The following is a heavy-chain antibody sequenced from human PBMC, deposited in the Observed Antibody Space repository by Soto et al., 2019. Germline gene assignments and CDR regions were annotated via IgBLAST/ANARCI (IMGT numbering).Heavy chain of an antibody. D-gene: IGHD2-15*01. J-gene: IGHJ4*01. Sequence: QVQLVESGGGLVKPGGSLRLSCAASGFTLSDYYMSWIRQAPGKGLEWISYSSSSGSAVYYADSVKGRFTISRDNPKDSLNLQINRVTAEDTAVYYGARGRWRANDYWGHGTLVTVSS. CDR2: SSSSGSAV. CDR1: GFTLSDYY. CDR3: ARGRWRANDY. V-gene: IGHV3-11*01.